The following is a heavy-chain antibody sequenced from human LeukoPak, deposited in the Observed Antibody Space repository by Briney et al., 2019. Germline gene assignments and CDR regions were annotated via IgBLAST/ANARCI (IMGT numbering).Heavy chain of an antibody. Sequence: PGGSLRLSCAASGFTFSSYWMSWVRQAPGKGLEWVANIKQDRSEKYYVDSVKGRFTISRDNAKNSLYLQMNSLRAEDTAVYYCARDYESGRDGYNGYYYYGMDVWGQGTTVTVSS. J-gene: IGHJ6*02. CDR1: GFTFSSYW. V-gene: IGHV3-7*01. CDR3: ARDYESGRDGYNGYYYYGMDV. CDR2: IKQDRSEK. D-gene: IGHD5-24*01.